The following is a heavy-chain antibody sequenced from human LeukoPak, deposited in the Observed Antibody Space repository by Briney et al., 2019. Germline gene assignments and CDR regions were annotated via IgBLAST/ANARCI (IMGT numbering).Heavy chain of an antibody. CDR3: ARYDFGAFDI. Sequence: SETPSLTCTVSGGSISGYYWSWIRQPPGKGLEWIGYLYHTGSTNYNPSLKSRVTISLDTSKNQFSPNLSSVTAADTAVYYCARYDFGAFDIWGQGTKVTVSS. CDR1: GGSISGYY. CDR2: LYHTGST. D-gene: IGHD3/OR15-3a*01. V-gene: IGHV4-59*08. J-gene: IGHJ3*02.